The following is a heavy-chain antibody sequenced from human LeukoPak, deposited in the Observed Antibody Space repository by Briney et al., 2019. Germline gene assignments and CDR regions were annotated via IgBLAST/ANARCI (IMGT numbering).Heavy chain of an antibody. J-gene: IGHJ4*02. V-gene: IGHV3-23*01. CDR2: LSATGGAT. CDR3: AREYWSGSAFDY. Sequence: GGSLRLSCAAFGLTVSDNHMSWVRQAPGKGLEWVSALSATGGATYYADSVKGRFTISRDIPKNTLYLQINSLRVEDTAVYYCAREYWSGSAFDYWGQGTLVTVSS. CDR1: GLTVSDNH. D-gene: IGHD3-3*01.